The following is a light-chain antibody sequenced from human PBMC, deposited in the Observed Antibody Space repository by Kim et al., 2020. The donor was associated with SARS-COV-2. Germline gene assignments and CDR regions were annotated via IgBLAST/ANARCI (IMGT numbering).Light chain of an antibody. CDR3: QVWDSSNDHVV. CDR2: DDI. V-gene: IGLV3-21*03. Sequence: SYELTQPPSVSVAPGKTARITCGGNIIGSKSVHWYQQKPGQAPVLVVYDDIDRPSGIPERFSGSNSGNTATLTISRVEAGDEADYYCQVWDSSNDHVVFG. CDR1: IIGSKS. J-gene: IGLJ2*01.